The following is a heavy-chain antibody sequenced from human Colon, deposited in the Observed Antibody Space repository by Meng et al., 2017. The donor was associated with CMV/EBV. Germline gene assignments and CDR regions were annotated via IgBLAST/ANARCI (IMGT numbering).Heavy chain of an antibody. CDR2: ISGSGVNT. CDR1: GFTCNRYA. V-gene: IGHV3-23*01. D-gene: IGHD6-19*01. J-gene: IGHJ4*01. CDR3: AKKSSAWYEDI. Sequence: LSCAASGFTCNRYAMSWVRQAPGKGIEWVSGISGSGVNTYYAGSVKGRCTISRDNSKNTLYLKMSSLRAEDTAVYYCAKKSSAWYEDIWGHGTLVTVSS.